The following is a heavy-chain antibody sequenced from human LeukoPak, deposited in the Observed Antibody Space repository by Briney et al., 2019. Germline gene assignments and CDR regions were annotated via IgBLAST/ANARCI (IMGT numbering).Heavy chain of an antibody. Sequence: SETLSLTCTVSGDSISSSYYFWAWIRQPPGKGLEWIGSIYYCETNYSNPSLKSRITLSEDTSKNQFSLKLSSVTAADTAVYYCARRYYDSRLDYWGQGALVTVS. V-gene: IGHV4-39*01. J-gene: IGHJ4*02. CDR2: IYYCETN. CDR1: GDSISSSYYF. D-gene: IGHD3-22*01. CDR3: ARRYYDSRLDY.